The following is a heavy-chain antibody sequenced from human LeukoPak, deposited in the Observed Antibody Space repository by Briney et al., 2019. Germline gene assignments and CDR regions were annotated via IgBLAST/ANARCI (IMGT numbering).Heavy chain of an antibody. CDR2: IYYSGST. CDR3: ARQYYDILTGPNWFDS. CDR1: GGSISSYY. J-gene: IGHJ5*01. D-gene: IGHD3-9*01. Sequence: PSETLSLTCTVSGGSISSYYWSWIRQPPGKGLEWIGYIYYSGSTNYNPSLKSRVTISIDTSKNQFSLRLSSVTAADTAVYYCARQYYDILTGPNWFDSWGQGTLVTVSS. V-gene: IGHV4-59*08.